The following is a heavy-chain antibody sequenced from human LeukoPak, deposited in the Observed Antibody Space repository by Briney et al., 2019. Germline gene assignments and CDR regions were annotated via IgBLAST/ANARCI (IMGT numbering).Heavy chain of an antibody. CDR1: GFTFSSYS. CDR3: ARRSGGWYGFDY. V-gene: IGHV4-34*01. J-gene: IGHJ4*02. D-gene: IGHD6-19*01. CDR2: IHHGGTT. Sequence: GSLRLSCAASGFTFSSYSMNWVRQAPGKGLEWIGEIHHGGTTNYNPSLKSRVTISVDKSKNQFSLKLSSVTAADTAVYYCARRSGGWYGFDYWGQGTLVTVSS.